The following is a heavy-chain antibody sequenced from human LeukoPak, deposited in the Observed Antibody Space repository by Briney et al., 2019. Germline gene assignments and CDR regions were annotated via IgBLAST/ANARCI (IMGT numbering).Heavy chain of an antibody. CDR3: ARDVFSLGDS. J-gene: IGHJ4*02. V-gene: IGHV3-74*01. CDR1: GFTFSRYG. CDR2: INHGGTIR. Sequence: PGGSLRLSCATSGFTFSRYGMHWVRQSPGKGLVWVSHINHGGTIRNYADSVRGRFTISRDIATLYLQMNSLGAEDTAVYYCARDVFSLGDSWGQGTLVTVSS. D-gene: IGHD2/OR15-2a*01.